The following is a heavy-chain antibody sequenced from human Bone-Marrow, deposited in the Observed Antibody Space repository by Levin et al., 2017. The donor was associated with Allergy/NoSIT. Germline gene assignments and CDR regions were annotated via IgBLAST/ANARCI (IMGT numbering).Heavy chain of an antibody. J-gene: IGHJ6*02. CDR2: ISTSGGTT. D-gene: IGHD2-15*01. Sequence: PGESLKISCAASGFTFSNYAMRWVRQAPGKGLEWVSGISTSGGTTDYADSVKGRFTISRDNSKNTLYLQMNSLRAEDTALYYCAKRYCSGPDCYPRSMDVWGQGTTVTVSS. V-gene: IGHV3-23*01. CDR3: AKRYCSGPDCYPRSMDV. CDR1: GFTFSNYA.